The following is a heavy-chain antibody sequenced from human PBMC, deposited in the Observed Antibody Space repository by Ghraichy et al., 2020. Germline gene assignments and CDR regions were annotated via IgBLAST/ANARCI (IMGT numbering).Heavy chain of an antibody. V-gene: IGHV3-74*01. CDR2: INSDGIST. J-gene: IGHJ4*02. CDR3: ARGGFYSTSPLDY. Sequence: GGSLRLSCAASGYIFSTDWMHWVRQAPQKGLVWVSRINSDGISTNYADSVKGRFTISRDNAKNTLYLQMNSLRAEDTGVYYCARGGFYSTSPLDYWGQGTLVPVSS. D-gene: IGHD6-6*01. CDR1: GYIFSTDW.